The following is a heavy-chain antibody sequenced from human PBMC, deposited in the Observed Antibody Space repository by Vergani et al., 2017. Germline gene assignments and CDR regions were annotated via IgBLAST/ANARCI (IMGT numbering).Heavy chain of an antibody. Sequence: QVQLVESGGGVVQPGRSLRLSCAASGFTFSSYGMHWVRQAPGKGLEWVAVISYDGSNKYYADSVKGRFTISRDNSKNTLYLKMNSLRAEDPAVYYCANGGGGVRGGFDDWGQGTLVTVSS. CDR3: ANGGGGVRGGFDD. CDR1: GFTFSSYG. D-gene: IGHD3-10*01. J-gene: IGHJ4*02. CDR2: ISYDGSNK. V-gene: IGHV3-30*18.